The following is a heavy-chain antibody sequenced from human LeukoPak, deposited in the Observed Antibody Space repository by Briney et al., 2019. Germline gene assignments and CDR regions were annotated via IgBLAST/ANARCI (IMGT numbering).Heavy chain of an antibody. Sequence: GGSRRLSWAASGFTFSDYKMSWIRKPPGKGRGWVSYISSSGSTIYYADSVKGRFTISRDNAKNSLYLQMSSLRAEDTAVYYCARERIVGATEGFDYWGQGTLVTVSS. CDR1: GFTFSDYK. CDR3: ARERIVGATEGFDY. CDR2: ISSSGSTI. D-gene: IGHD1-26*01. J-gene: IGHJ4*02. V-gene: IGHV3-11*01.